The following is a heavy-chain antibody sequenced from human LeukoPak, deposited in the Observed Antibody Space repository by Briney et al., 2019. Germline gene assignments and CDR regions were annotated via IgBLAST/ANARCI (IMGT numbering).Heavy chain of an antibody. CDR2: IYWDDDK. V-gene: IGHV2-5*02. CDR3: ARLAYYDNSGSSRPFDI. CDR1: GFSLTTRGVG. Sequence: SGPSLVKPTQTLTLTCAFSGFSLTTRGVGVGWIRQPPGKALEWLALIYWDDDKRYSPSLKSRRTITKDTSKKQVVLTVTNLDPVDTATYYCARLAYYDNSGSSRPFDIWGQGTRVTVSS. J-gene: IGHJ3*02. D-gene: IGHD3-22*01.